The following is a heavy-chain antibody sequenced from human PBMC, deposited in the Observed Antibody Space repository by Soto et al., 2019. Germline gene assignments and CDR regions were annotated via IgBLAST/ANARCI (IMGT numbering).Heavy chain of an antibody. V-gene: IGHV3-7*01. CDR1: GFTYSSYW. CDR2: IKQDGSEK. Sequence: GGSLRLSCAASGFTYSSYWMSWVRQAPGKGLEWVANIKQDGSEKYYVDSVKGRFTISRDNAKNSLYLQMNSLRAEDTAVYYCARARGYYGSGSYYPGPFVYWGQGTLVTVSS. J-gene: IGHJ4*02. D-gene: IGHD3-10*01. CDR3: ARARGYYGSGSYYPGPFVY.